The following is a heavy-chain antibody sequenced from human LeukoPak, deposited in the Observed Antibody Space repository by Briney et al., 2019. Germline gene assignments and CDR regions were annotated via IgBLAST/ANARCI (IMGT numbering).Heavy chain of an antibody. V-gene: IGHV3-7*01. CDR3: ASEYSSSSGSDY. CDR1: GFTFSSYA. J-gene: IGHJ4*02. CDR2: IKQDGSEK. D-gene: IGHD6-6*01. Sequence: PGGSLRLSCAASGFTFSSYAMSWVRQAPGKGLEWVANIKQDGSEKYYVDSVKGRFTISRDNAKNSLYLQMNSLRAEDTAVYYCASEYSSSSGSDYWGQGTLVTVSS.